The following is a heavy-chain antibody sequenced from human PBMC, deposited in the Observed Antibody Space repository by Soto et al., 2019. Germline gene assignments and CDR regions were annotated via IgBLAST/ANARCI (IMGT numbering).Heavy chain of an antibody. D-gene: IGHD5-18*01. CDR2: ISAYNCNT. J-gene: IGHJ4*02. Sequence: ASVKVSCKASGYTFTSYGISWVQQAPRPGLEGMGWISAYNCNTNYPQKLQGRVTMTTDTSNSTAYMELRSLRSDDTAEYYCARVHGHTGMGPDHYFDYWGQGTLVTVSS. CDR1: GYTFTSYG. CDR3: ARVHGHTGMGPDHYFDY. V-gene: IGHV1-18*04.